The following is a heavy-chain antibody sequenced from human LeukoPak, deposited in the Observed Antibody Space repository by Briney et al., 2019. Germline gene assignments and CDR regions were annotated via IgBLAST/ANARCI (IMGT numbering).Heavy chain of an antibody. V-gene: IGHV3-30*02. Sequence: GGSLRLSCAASGITFSSYGMHWVRQAPGKGLEWVALIRYDGSNKYYADSVKGRFTISRDNSKNTLYLQMNSLRAEDTAVYYCVKDKQWLLSPPYYFDYWGQGTLVTVSS. J-gene: IGHJ4*02. CDR2: IRYDGSNK. CDR3: VKDKQWLLSPPYYFDY. D-gene: IGHD3-3*01. CDR1: GITFSSYG.